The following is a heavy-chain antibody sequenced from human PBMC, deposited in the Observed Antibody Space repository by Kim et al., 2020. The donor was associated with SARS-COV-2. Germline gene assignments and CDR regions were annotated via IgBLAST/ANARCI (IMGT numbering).Heavy chain of an antibody. CDR3: ARVGARGDAFDI. J-gene: IGHJ3*02. V-gene: IGHV5-51*01. D-gene: IGHD1-26*01. Sequence: RYSPSFQGQVTISADKSISTAYLQWSSLKASDTAMYYCARVGARGDAFDIWGQGTMVTVSS.